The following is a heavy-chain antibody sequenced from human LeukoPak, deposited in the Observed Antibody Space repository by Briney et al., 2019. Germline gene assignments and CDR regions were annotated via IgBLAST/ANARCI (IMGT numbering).Heavy chain of an antibody. CDR3: ARVIIPIDYYDSSGYISSWAFDI. Sequence: GGSLRLSCAASGFIFSTYWMSWVRQAPGKGLEWVANINQDGNEKYYVDSVKGRFTFSRDNAKNSLYLQMNSLRVEDTAVYYCARVIIPIDYYDSSGYISSWAFDIWGQGTMVTVSS. J-gene: IGHJ3*02. V-gene: IGHV3-7*01. D-gene: IGHD3-22*01. CDR2: INQDGNEK. CDR1: GFIFSTYW.